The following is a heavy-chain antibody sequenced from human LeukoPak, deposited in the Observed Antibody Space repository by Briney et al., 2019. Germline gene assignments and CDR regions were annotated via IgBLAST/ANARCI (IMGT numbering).Heavy chain of an antibody. D-gene: IGHD1-14*01. J-gene: IGHJ4*02. CDR1: GFTFSSYA. Sequence: GGSLRLSCAASGFTFSSYAMHWVRQSPGRGLEWVALISYDGTNKYYADSVKGRFTVSRDNAKNTLYLQMNSLRAEDTAVYYCAAGEPYVYWGQGTLVTVSS. CDR2: ISYDGTNK. V-gene: IGHV3-30-3*01. CDR3: AAGEPYVY.